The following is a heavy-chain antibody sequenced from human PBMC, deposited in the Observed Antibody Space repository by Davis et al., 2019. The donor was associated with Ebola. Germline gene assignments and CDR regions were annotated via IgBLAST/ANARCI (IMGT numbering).Heavy chain of an antibody. J-gene: IGHJ4*02. CDR3: AKDMASGYSYGYGDY. Sequence: GESLKISCAASGFTFSSFAMHWVRQAPGKGLEWVAVISYDGRDKDYADSVKGRFTISRDNSKNTLYLQMNSLRAEDTAVYYCAKDMASGYSYGYGDYWGQGTLVTVSS. D-gene: IGHD5-18*01. CDR1: GFTFSSFA. CDR2: ISYDGRDK. V-gene: IGHV3-30*04.